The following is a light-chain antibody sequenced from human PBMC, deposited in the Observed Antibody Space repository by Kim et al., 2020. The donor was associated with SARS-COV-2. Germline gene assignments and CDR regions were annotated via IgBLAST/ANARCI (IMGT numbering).Light chain of an antibody. V-gene: IGKV1-33*01. CDR3: QQYDDLPPYT. CDR1: HDIGNY. Sequence: ASVGDRVTITCQASHDIGNYLNWYQQKPGKAPKLLIYDASNLETGVPSRFSGSGSETHFTLTISSLQPEDFATYYCQQYDDLPPYTFGPGTKVEV. J-gene: IGKJ2*01. CDR2: DAS.